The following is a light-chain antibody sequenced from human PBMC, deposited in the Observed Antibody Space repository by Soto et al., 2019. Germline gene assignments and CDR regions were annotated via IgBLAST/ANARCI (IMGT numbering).Light chain of an antibody. V-gene: IGKV1-8*01. CDR3: QQYSSYTPVT. CDR1: QGISSY. J-gene: IGKJ2*01. Sequence: AIRMTQSPSSFSASTGDRVTITCRASQGISSYLAWYQQKPGKAPKLLIYAASTLQSGVPSRFSGSGSGTDFTLTISCLQSEDFATYYCQQYSSYTPVTFGQATKLEIK. CDR2: AAS.